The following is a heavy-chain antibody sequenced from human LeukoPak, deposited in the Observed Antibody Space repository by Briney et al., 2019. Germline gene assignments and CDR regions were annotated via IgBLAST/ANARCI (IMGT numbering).Heavy chain of an antibody. CDR1: GFTFDDYA. CDR3: AKDVDYYDSTSFDY. CDR2: ISGDGGST. Sequence: GGSLRLSCAASGFTFDDYAMHWVRQAPGKGLGWVSLISGDGGSTYYAESVKRRFTISRDNSKNSLYLQMNSLRTEDTALYYCAKDVDYYDSTSFDYWGQGTLVTVSS. V-gene: IGHV3-43*02. D-gene: IGHD3-22*01. J-gene: IGHJ4*02.